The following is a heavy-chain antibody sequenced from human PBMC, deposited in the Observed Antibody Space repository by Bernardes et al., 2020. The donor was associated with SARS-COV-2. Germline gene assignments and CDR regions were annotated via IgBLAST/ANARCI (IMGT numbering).Heavy chain of an antibody. J-gene: IGHJ6*02. CDR1: GGSISSSSYY. Sequence: SETLSLTCTVSGGSISSSSYYWGWIRQPPGKGLEWIGSIYYSGSTYYNPSLKSRVTISVDTSKNQFSLKLSSVTAADTAVYYCARQAWDIVVVPAAIGMDVWGQGTTVTVSS. D-gene: IGHD2-2*01. CDR2: IYYSGST. V-gene: IGHV4-39*01. CDR3: ARQAWDIVVVPAAIGMDV.